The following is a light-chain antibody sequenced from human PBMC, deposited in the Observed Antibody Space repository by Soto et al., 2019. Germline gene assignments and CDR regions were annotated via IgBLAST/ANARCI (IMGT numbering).Light chain of an antibody. V-gene: IGKV3D-20*02. Sequence: EIVLTQSPGTLSLSPGGRATLSCRASQSVSNNYLAWYQQKPGQAPRLLIYGASNRATGIPARFSGSGSGTEFTLTISSLQSEDFAVYYCQQRSNWPVGPGTKGDIK. J-gene: IGKJ3*01. CDR3: QQRSNWP. CDR2: GAS. CDR1: QSVSNNY.